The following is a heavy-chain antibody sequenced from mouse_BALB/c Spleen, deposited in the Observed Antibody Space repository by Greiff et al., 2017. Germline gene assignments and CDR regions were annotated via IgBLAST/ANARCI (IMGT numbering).Heavy chain of an antibody. Sequence: EVKLVESGGGLVQPGGSRKLSCAASGFTFSSFGMHWVRQAPEKGLEWVAYISSGSSTIYYADTVKGRFTISRDNPKNTLFLQMTSLRSEDTAMYYCARGYGNYDDYAMDYWGQGTSVTVSS. CDR2: ISSGSSTI. D-gene: IGHD2-10*02. V-gene: IGHV5-17*02. J-gene: IGHJ4*01. CDR3: ARGYGNYDDYAMDY. CDR1: GFTFSSFG.